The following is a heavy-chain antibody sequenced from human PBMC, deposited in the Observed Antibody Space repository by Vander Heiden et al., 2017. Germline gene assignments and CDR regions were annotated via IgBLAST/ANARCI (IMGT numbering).Heavy chain of an antibody. D-gene: IGHD6-13*01. CDR3: ARQRRSSCDY. Sequence: EVQLVESGGGLVKPGGSVRLSCAASGFSFSTYTVTWVRQAPGKRLEWLSSIDSRSRYMYYADSVKGRFTISRDNAKNSLFLQMSSLRVEDTAVYYCARQRRSSCDYWGQGTLVTVSS. J-gene: IGHJ4*02. CDR2: IDSRSRYM. CDR1: GFSFSTYT. V-gene: IGHV3-21*01.